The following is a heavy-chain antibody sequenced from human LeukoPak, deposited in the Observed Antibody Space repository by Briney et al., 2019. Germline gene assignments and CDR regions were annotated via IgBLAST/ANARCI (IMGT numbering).Heavy chain of an antibody. J-gene: IGHJ4*02. CDR3: ARSVAGRFDY. D-gene: IGHD6-19*01. CDR1: GGSFSGYY. CDR2: INRSGST. Sequence: SETLSLTCAVYGGSFSGYYWSWIRQPPGKGLEWIGEINRSGSTNYNPSLKSRVTISVDTSKNQFSLQLNSVTPEDTAVYYCARSVAGRFDYWGQGTLVTVSS. V-gene: IGHV4-34*01.